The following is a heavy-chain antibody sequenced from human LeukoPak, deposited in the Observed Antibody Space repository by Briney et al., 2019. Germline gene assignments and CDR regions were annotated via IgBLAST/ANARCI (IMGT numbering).Heavy chain of an antibody. CDR3: ARDYCSGGSCPFDY. CDR1: GYTFTSYG. Sequence: GASVKVSCKASGYTFTSYGISWVRQAPGQGLEWMGWISAYNGNTNYAQKLQGRVTMTTDTSTSTAYVELRSLRSDDTAVYYCARDYCSGGSCPFDYWGQGTLVTVSS. J-gene: IGHJ4*02. V-gene: IGHV1-18*01. D-gene: IGHD2-15*01. CDR2: ISAYNGNT.